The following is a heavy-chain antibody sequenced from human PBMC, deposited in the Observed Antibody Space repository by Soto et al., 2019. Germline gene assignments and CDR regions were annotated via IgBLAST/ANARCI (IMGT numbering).Heavy chain of an antibody. CDR2: IGTAGDT. D-gene: IGHD2-15*01. Sequence: GGSLRLSCAASGFTFSSYDMHWVRQAPGKGLEWVSAIGTAGDTYYPGSLKGRFTISRENAKNSLYLQMNSLRDEDTAVYYCARDPGYCSGGSCYGMDVWGQGTTVTVSS. CDR1: GFTFSSYD. J-gene: IGHJ6*02. V-gene: IGHV3-13*01. CDR3: ARDPGYCSGGSCYGMDV.